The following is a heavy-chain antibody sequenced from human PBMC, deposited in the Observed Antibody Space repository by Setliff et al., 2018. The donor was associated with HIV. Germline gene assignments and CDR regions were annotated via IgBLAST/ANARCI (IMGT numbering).Heavy chain of an antibody. J-gene: IGHJ3*02. D-gene: IGHD3-10*01. CDR2: FIPVLDIT. Sequence: ASVKVSCKASGGTSNKYAINWVRQAPGQGLEWMGQFIPVLDITNYAQKFQGRVAITADASSSTMYMELSGLRSGDTAVYYCAGPRGDEAFDIWGQGTMVTVSS. CDR3: AGPRGDEAFDI. V-gene: IGHV1-69*10. CDR1: GGTSNKYA.